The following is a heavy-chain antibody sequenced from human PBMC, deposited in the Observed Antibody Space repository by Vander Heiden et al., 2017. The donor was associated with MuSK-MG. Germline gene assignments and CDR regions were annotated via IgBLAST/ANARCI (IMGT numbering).Heavy chain of an antibody. J-gene: IGHJ5*02. V-gene: IGHV4-61*02. Sequence: WIGRIYTSGSTNYNPSLKSRVTISVDTSKNQFSLKLSSVTAADTAVYYCARQSDDYGDLGVSGWFDPWGQGTLVTVSS. CDR2: IYTSGST. CDR3: ARQSDDYGDLGVSGWFDP. D-gene: IGHD4-17*01.